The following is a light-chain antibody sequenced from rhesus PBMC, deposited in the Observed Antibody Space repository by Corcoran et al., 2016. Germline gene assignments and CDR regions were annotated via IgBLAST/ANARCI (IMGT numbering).Light chain of an antibody. CDR2: RAS. CDR3: QQGYSYPYS. Sequence: DIQMTQSPSSLSASVGDRVTITCQASQSLSNYLNWYQQKPGKIPKLLIYRASSLQSGIPSRFSGSGSGTAFTLTISSLQPEDFATYYCQQGYSYPYSFGQGAKVEIK. J-gene: IGKJ2*01. CDR1: QSLSNY. V-gene: IGKV1S9*01.